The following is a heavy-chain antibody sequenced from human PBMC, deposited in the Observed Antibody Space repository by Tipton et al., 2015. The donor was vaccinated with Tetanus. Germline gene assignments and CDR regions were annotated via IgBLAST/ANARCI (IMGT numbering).Heavy chain of an antibody. J-gene: IGHJ4*02. V-gene: IGHV4-61*08. CDR1: GGSISSGGYY. CDR2: IYSSGST. CDR3: ARVPLSLYYGLDY. D-gene: IGHD3-16*02. Sequence: TLSLTCTVSGGSISSGGYYWSWIRQHPGKGLEWIGFIYSSGSTNYNPSLKSRVTISVDTSKNQFSLKMSSMTAADTAVYYCARVPLSLYYGLDYWGQGTRVTVSS.